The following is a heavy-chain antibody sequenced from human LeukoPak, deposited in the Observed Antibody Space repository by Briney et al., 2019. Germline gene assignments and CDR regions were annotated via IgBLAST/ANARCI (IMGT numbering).Heavy chain of an antibody. J-gene: IGHJ4*02. CDR2: IYPADSDI. CDR1: GYSFSNYW. Sequence: GESLKISCKGSGYSFSNYWIGWVRQMLGKGLEWMGLIYPADSDIKYSLSFQGQITISADKSISTAYLQWNSLKASDTAIYYCARGSFGDYWGQGTLVTVSS. V-gene: IGHV5-51*01. D-gene: IGHD2-15*01. CDR3: ARGSFGDY.